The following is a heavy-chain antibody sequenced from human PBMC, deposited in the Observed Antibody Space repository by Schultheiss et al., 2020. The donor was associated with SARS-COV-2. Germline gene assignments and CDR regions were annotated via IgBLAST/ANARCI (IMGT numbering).Heavy chain of an antibody. V-gene: IGHV1-46*01. D-gene: IGHD3-3*01. Sequence: ASVKVSCKASGYTFTSYAMNWVRQAPGQGLEWMGIINPSGGSTSYAQKFQGRVTMTRNTSISTAYMELSSLRSEDTAVYYCARGQTYYDFWSGYYIFSYYYGMDVWGQGTTVTVSS. J-gene: IGHJ6*02. CDR3: ARGQTYYDFWSGYYIFSYYYGMDV. CDR2: INPSGGST. CDR1: GYTFTSYA.